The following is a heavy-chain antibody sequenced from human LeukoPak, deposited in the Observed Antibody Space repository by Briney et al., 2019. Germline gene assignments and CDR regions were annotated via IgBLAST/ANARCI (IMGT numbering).Heavy chain of an antibody. Sequence: SGGSLRLSCAASGLTFKNFAMSWVRQAPGKGLEWLAVTSGDEDSTHYADSVRGHFVISTDNSKNTSFLHMNSLRAEDTAVYHCTIDLMTGFSSGWHFAYWGQGALVTVSS. V-gene: IGHV3-23*01. CDR1: GLTFKNFA. D-gene: IGHD6-19*01. CDR2: TSGDEDST. J-gene: IGHJ4*02. CDR3: TIDLMTGFSSGWHFAY.